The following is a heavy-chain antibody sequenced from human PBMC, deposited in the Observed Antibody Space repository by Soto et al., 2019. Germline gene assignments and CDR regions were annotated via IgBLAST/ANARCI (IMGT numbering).Heavy chain of an antibody. CDR1: GGSFSGYY. Sequence: SETLSLTCAVYGGSFSGYYWSWIRQPPGKGLEWIGEINHSGSTSYNPSLKSRVTISVDTSKNQFSLKLSSVTAADTAVYYCARGRVIRYFDWLSPSSFDYWGQGTLVTVSS. J-gene: IGHJ4*02. D-gene: IGHD3-9*01. CDR2: INHSGST. V-gene: IGHV4-34*01. CDR3: ARGRVIRYFDWLSPSSFDY.